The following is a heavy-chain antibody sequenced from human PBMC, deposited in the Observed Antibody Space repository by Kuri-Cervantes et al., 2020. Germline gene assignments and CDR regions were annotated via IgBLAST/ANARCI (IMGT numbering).Heavy chain of an antibody. V-gene: IGHV3-30-3*01. CDR2: ISYDGSNK. CDR1: GYNISSYA. Sequence: GGLLRPPCQPSGYNISSYAMHWVRQAPGKGLEWVTVISYDGSNKYSAGSGKCRFTISRDNSWNTLYLQMNSLRAEDTAVYYCAKDLGYSSSRTFDYWGQGTLVTVSS. D-gene: IGHD6-13*01. J-gene: IGHJ4*02. CDR3: AKDLGYSSSRTFDY.